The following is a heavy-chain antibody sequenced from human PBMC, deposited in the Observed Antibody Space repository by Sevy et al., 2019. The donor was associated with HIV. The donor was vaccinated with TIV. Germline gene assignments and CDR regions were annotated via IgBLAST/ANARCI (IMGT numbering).Heavy chain of an antibody. D-gene: IGHD5-12*01. Sequence: GGSLRLSCAASGFTFSSYCMSWVRQAPGKGLEWVANIKQDGSEKDYVDSVKGRFTISRDNAKNSLHLQVNSLRVEDTAVYYCARLRGGYDFDYWGQGALVTVSS. CDR2: IKQDGSEK. J-gene: IGHJ4*02. CDR3: ARLRGGYDFDY. CDR1: GFTFSSYC. V-gene: IGHV3-7*01.